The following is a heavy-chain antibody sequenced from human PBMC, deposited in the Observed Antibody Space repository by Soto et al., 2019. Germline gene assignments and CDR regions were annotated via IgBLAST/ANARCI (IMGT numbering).Heavy chain of an antibody. V-gene: IGHV3-30-3*01. Sequence: PGGSLRLSCAASGFTFSSYAMHWVRQAPGKGLEWVAVISYDGSNKYYADSVKGRFTISRDYSKNTLYLQMNSLRAEDTAVYYCARDGAVTNEGYYYYGMDVWGQGTTVTVSS. CDR2: ISYDGSNK. CDR3: ARDGAVTNEGYYYYGMDV. CDR1: GFTFSSYA. D-gene: IGHD4-17*01. J-gene: IGHJ6*02.